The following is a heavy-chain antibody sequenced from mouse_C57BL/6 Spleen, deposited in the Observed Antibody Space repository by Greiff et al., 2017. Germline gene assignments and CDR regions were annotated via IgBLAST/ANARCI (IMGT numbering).Heavy chain of an antibody. CDR2: IDPSDSYT. CDR3: ARVGKYSNSLAY. V-gene: IGHV1-50*01. J-gene: IGHJ3*01. Sequence: QVQLQQPGAELVKPGASVKLSCKASGYTFTSYWMQWVKQRPGQGLEWIGEIDPSDSYTNYNRKFKGKATLTVDTSSSTAYMQLSSLTSEDSAVYYCARVGKYSNSLAYWGQGTLVTVSA. CDR1: GYTFTSYW. D-gene: IGHD2-5*01.